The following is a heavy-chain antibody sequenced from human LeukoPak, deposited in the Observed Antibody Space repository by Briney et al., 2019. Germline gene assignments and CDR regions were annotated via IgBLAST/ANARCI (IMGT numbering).Heavy chain of an antibody. J-gene: IGHJ4*02. CDR3: AKVVPFELGFDY. CDR1: GFIFSNYG. CDR2: IWFDGSNE. V-gene: IGHV3-33*06. D-gene: IGHD3/OR15-3a*01. Sequence: GGSLRLSCAASGFIFSNYGMHWVRQAPGKGLEWVAVIWFDGSNEDYADSVKGRFTISRDNSKKTLFLQMNSLRAEDTAVYYCAKVVPFELGFDYWGQGTLVTVSS.